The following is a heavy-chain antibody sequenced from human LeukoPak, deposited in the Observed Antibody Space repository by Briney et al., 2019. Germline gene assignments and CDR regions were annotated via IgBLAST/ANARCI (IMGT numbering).Heavy chain of an antibody. CDR1: GFTFSSYA. CDR3: AKFVGYSSSWDPSAEYFQH. V-gene: IGHV3-23*01. D-gene: IGHD6-13*01. CDR2: ISGRGGST. Sequence: GGSLRLSCAASGFTFSSYAMSWARQAPGKGREWGSAISGRGGSTYYADSVKGRFTISRDNSKNTLYLQMNSLRAEDTAVYYCAKFVGYSSSWDPSAEYFQHWGQGTLVTVSS. J-gene: IGHJ1*01.